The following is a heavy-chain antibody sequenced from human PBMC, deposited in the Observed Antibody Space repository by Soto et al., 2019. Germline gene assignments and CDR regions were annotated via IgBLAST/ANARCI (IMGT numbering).Heavy chain of an antibody. J-gene: IGHJ6*04. CDR1: GYTFTDYW. CDR3: ARHISNFQYYYYAMDV. CDR2: IYPGDSDT. Sequence: GESLKISCKGSGYTFTDYWIGWVRQLPGKGLEWMGIIYPGDSDTRYSPSFQGHVTITVDKSTSTAYLQWNTLKASDTAMYSWARHISNFQYYYYAMDVGGKGTTVTVSS. V-gene: IGHV5-51*01. D-gene: IGHD4-4*01.